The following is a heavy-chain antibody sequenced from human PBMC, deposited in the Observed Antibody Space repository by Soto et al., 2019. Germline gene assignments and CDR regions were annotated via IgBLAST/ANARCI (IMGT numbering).Heavy chain of an antibody. CDR3: TADRAEMPTITIAY. V-gene: IGHV5-51*01. Sequence: GESLKISCKVSGYRFDYYGIGWVRQKPGKGPEWMGMIYSSDSDTRYNPSFQGQVIISADKSTSTAYLQWSSLKTEDTAVYYCTADRAEMPTITIAYWGQGSLVTVSS. D-gene: IGHD3-3*01. J-gene: IGHJ4*02. CDR2: IYSSDSDT. CDR1: GYRFDYYG.